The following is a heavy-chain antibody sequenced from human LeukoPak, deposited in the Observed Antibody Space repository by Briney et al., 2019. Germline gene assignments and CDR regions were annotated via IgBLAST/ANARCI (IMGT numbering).Heavy chain of an antibody. D-gene: IGHD6-19*01. Sequence: SETLSLTCTVSGGSISSSSYYWGWIRQPPGKGLGWIGSIYYSGSTYYNPSLKSRVTISVDTSKNQFSLKLSSVTAADTAVYYCARIRGGWYYFDYWGQGTLVTVSS. CDR1: GGSISSSSYY. CDR3: ARIRGGWYYFDY. CDR2: IYYSGST. V-gene: IGHV4-39*01. J-gene: IGHJ4*02.